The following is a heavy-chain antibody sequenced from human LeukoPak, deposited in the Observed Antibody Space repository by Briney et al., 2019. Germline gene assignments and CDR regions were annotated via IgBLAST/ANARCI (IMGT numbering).Heavy chain of an antibody. V-gene: IGHV3-64*01. J-gene: IGHJ4*02. CDR2: ISSNGGST. CDR1: GFTFSSYA. Sequence: GGSLRLSCAASGFTFSSYAMHWVRQAPGKGLEYVSAISSNGGSTYYANSVKGRFTISRDNSKNTLYLQMGSLRAEDMAVYYCARRGYYGWGSYLDYWGRGTLVTVSS. D-gene: IGHD3-10*01. CDR3: ARRGYYGWGSYLDY.